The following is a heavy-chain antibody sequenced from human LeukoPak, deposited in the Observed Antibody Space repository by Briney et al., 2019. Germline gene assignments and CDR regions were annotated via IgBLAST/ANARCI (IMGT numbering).Heavy chain of an antibody. J-gene: IGHJ3*02. CDR3: VRALNMASDI. Sequence: SETLSLTCAVSGGSIKGLYWSWIRQPPGKGLEWIGNIFYSGSTNYNPSLKSRVTISVDTANNQFSLKLTSVTTADTAVYYCVRALNMASDIWSQGTMVTVSS. V-gene: IGHV4-59*11. CDR1: GGSIKGLY. CDR2: IFYSGST.